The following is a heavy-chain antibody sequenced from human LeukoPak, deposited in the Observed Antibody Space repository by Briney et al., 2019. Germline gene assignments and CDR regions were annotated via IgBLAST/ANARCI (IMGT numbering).Heavy chain of an antibody. Sequence: PSETLSLTCGVYGGXFSGYYWSWIRQPPGKGLEWMGEINHIGSTNYNPSLNSRVNIYADTSKNQFSLKLSSVTAADTGVYYCARGGRWNDGGRYFDYWGQGTLVTVSS. CDR2: INHIGST. J-gene: IGHJ4*02. CDR1: GGXFSGYY. CDR3: ARGGRWNDGGRYFDY. D-gene: IGHD1-1*01. V-gene: IGHV4-34*01.